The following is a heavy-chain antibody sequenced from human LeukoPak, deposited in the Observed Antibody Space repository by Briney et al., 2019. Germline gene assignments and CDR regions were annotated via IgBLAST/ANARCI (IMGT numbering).Heavy chain of an antibody. J-gene: IGHJ3*02. CDR2: IIPIFGTA. CDR1: GGTFSSYA. CDR3: ARDARVVPAAIGAFDI. D-gene: IGHD2-2*01. V-gene: IGHV1-69*05. Sequence: ASVKVSCKASGGTFSSYAISWVRQAPGQGLEWMGGIIPIFGTANYAQKFQGRVTITTDESTSTAYMELSSLRSEDTAVYYCARDARVVPAAIGAFDIWGQGTKVTVSS.